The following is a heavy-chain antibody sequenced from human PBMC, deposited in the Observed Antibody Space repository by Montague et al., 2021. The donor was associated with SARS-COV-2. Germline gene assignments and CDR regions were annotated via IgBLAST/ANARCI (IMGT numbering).Heavy chain of an antibody. V-gene: IGHV3-33*06. CDR3: AKAYYGDYLIDAFDI. J-gene: IGHJ3*02. CDR1: GFTFSSYG. D-gene: IGHD4-17*01. Sequence: SLRLSCAASGFTFSSYGMHWVRQAPGKGLEWVAVIWYDGSSKYYADSVKGRFTISRDDSKNTLYLQMNSLRAEDTAAYYCAKAYYGDYLIDAFDIWGQGTMVTVSS. CDR2: IWYDGSSK.